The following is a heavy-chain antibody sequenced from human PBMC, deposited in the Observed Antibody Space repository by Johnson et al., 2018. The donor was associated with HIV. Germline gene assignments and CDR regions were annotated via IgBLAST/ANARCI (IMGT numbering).Heavy chain of an antibody. CDR2: INWNGGST. CDR1: GFTFSSYG. D-gene: IGHD7-27*01. V-gene: IGHV3-20*04. CDR3: ARSNWAHFDAFDI. Sequence: MMLVESGGGLVQPGGSLRLSCAASGFTFSSYGMSWVRQAPGKGLEWVSGINWNGGSTGYADSVKGRFTISRDNSKNTLYLQMNSLRAEDTAVYYCARSNWAHFDAFDIWGKGTMVTVYS. J-gene: IGHJ3*02.